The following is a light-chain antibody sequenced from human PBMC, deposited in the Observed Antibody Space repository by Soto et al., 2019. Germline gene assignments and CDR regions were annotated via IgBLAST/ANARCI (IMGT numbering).Light chain of an antibody. J-gene: IGLJ2*01. CDR1: SSDLGAYNY. Sequence: QSVLTQPASVSGSPGQSITISCTGTSSDLGAYNYVSWYQQHPGKAPKLLIYAVNNRPSGVSNRFSGSKSGNTASLTISGLQAEDEADYYCSSYATSNTLAVFGGGTKLTVL. CDR2: AVN. V-gene: IGLV2-14*01. CDR3: SSYATSNTLAV.